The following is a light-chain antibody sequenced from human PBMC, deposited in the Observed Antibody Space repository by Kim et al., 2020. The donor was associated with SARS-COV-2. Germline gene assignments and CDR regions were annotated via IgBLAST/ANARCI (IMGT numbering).Light chain of an antibody. CDR2: YHD. J-gene: IGLJ2*01. V-gene: IGLV1-44*01. CDR1: SSNIGRNH. CDR3: AAWDDSLNAVL. Sequence: GQRVTISFSGGSSNIGRNHVTWYQLVPGTAPKLLIYYHDQRPSGVPDRFSGSKSGASASLAISGLQSDDEADYYCAAWDDSLNAVLFGGGTQLTVL.